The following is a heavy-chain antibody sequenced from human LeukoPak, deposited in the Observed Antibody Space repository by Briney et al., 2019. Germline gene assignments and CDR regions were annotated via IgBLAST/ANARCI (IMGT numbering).Heavy chain of an antibody. D-gene: IGHD6-19*01. Sequence: ASVKLSSKTSRGTFTSNAISRVRQAPGQGLEWMGGIIPILATANDAQKRQGRVPITTDESTSTAYMELSSLRSEAPAVYYCARVGSSGWYGGDYFDYWGQGTLVTVSS. V-gene: IGHV1-69*05. J-gene: IGHJ4*02. CDR1: RGTFTSNA. CDR2: IIPILATA. CDR3: ARVGSSGWYGGDYFDY.